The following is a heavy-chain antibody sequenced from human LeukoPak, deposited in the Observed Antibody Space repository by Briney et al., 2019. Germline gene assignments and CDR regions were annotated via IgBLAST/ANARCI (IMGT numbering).Heavy chain of an antibody. V-gene: IGHV3-23*01. J-gene: IGHJ3*02. CDR1: GLTLSSYA. CDR2: ISGSGGST. Sequence: GGSLRLSCAASGLTLSSYAMSWVRQAPGKGLEWVSAISGSGGSTYYADSVKGRFTISRDNSKNTLYLQMNSLRAEDTAVYYCAKPYCSSTSCYEPNDAFDIWGQGTMVTVSS. CDR3: AKPYCSSTSCYEPNDAFDI. D-gene: IGHD2-2*01.